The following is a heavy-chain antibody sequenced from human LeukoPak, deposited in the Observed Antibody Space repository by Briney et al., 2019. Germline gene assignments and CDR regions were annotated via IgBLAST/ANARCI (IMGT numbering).Heavy chain of an antibody. V-gene: IGHV4-59*08. CDR3: ARVGRHCSGGSCYGNWFDP. J-gene: IGHJ5*02. CDR2: IYYSGST. D-gene: IGHD2-15*01. Sequence: PSETLSLTCTVSGGSISSYYWSWIRQPPGKGLEWIGYIYYSGSTNYKPSLKSRVTISVDTSKDQFSLKLSSVTAADTAVYYCARVGRHCSGGSCYGNWFDPWGQGTLVTVSS. CDR1: GGSISSYY.